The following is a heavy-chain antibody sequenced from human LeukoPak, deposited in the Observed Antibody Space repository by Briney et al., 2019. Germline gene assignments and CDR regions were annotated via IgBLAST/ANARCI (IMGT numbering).Heavy chain of an antibody. Sequence: GGSLRLSCAASGVTFSSYIMNWVRQAPGKGLEWVSYISSSSSIIYYADSVKGRFTISRDNAKNSLYLQMNSLRDEDTAVYYCARDEIPAAYFDYWGQGTLVTVSS. CDR3: ARDEIPAAYFDY. CDR2: ISSSSSII. CDR1: GVTFSSYI. D-gene: IGHD2-2*01. J-gene: IGHJ4*02. V-gene: IGHV3-48*02.